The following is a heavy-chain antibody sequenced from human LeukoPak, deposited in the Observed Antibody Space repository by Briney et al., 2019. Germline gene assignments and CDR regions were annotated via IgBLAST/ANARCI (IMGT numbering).Heavy chain of an antibody. CDR3: ANTGYSSGWRHFDY. CDR1: GFTFSSYG. J-gene: IGHJ4*02. Sequence: GGSLRLSCAASGFTFSSYGMHWVRQAPGKGLEWVAFIRYDGSNKYYADSVKGRFTISRDNSKNTLYLQMNSLRAEDTAVYYYANTGYSSGWRHFDYWGQGTLVTVSS. V-gene: IGHV3-30*02. CDR2: IRYDGSNK. D-gene: IGHD6-19*01.